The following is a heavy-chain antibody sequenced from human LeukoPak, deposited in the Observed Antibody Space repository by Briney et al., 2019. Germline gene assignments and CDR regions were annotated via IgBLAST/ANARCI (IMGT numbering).Heavy chain of an antibody. Sequence: SETLSLTCTVSGGSISSSSYYWGWIRQPPGKGLEWIGSIYYSGSTYYNPSLKSRVTISVDTSKNQFSLKLSSVTAADTAVYYCASTIFGVVRGNWFDPWGQGTLVTVFS. J-gene: IGHJ5*02. CDR3: ASTIFGVVRGNWFDP. CDR1: GGSISSSSYY. V-gene: IGHV4-39*01. CDR2: IYYSGST. D-gene: IGHD3-3*01.